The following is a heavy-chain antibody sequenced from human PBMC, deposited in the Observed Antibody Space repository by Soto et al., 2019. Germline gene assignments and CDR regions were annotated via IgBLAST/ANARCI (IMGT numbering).Heavy chain of an antibody. CDR3: ARHNGWLQDY. CDR1: GGSISSSSYY. Sequence: SETLSLTCTVSGGSISSSSYYWGWIRQPPGKGLEWIGSIYYSGSTYYNPSLKSRVTISVDTSKNQFSLKLSSVTAADTAVYYCARHNGWLQDYWGQGTLVTVSS. J-gene: IGHJ4*02. D-gene: IGHD5-12*01. CDR2: IYYSGST. V-gene: IGHV4-39*01.